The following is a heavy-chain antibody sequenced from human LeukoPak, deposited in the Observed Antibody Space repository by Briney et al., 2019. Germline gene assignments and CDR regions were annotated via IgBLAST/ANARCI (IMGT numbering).Heavy chain of an antibody. D-gene: IGHD6-13*01. CDR3: AKGNSSRYVRYFDY. CDR2: ISGSGGST. CDR1: GFTFSSYA. V-gene: IGHV3-23*01. J-gene: IGHJ4*02. Sequence: PGGSLRLSCAASGFTFSSYAMSWVRQAPGKGLEWVSAISGSGGSTYYADSMKGRFTISRDNSKNTLYLQMNSLRAEDTAVYYCAKGNSSRYVRYFDYWGQGTLVTVSS.